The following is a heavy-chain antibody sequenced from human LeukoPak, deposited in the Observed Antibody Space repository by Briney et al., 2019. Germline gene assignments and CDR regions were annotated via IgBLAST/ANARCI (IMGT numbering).Heavy chain of an antibody. J-gene: IGHJ4*02. V-gene: IGHV1-46*01. CDR2: INPSGGST. D-gene: IGHD3-10*01. CDR3: ARGRDYGSHFDF. CDR1: GYTFTSSY. Sequence: ASVKVSCKASGYTFTSSYMCWVRQAPGQGLECMGIINPSGGSTSYAQNFHGRLTMTRDTSTSTVYMELSSLRSEDTAMYYCARGRDYGSHFDFWGQGTLVTVSS.